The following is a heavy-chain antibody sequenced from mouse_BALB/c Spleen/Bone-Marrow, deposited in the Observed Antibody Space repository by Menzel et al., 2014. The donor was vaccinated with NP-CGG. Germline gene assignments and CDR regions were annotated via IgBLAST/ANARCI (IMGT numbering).Heavy chain of an antibody. CDR1: GFTFXSFG. D-gene: IGHD2-1*01. CDR2: ISSGSSTI. CDR3: ARYYGNYSGYFDV. J-gene: IGHJ1*01. Sequence: EVKLQESGGGLVQPGGSRKLSCAASGFTFXSFGMHWVRQAPEKGLEWVAYISSGSSTIYYADTVKGRFTISRDNPKNTLFLQMTSLRSEDTAMYYCARYYGNYSGYFDVWGAGTTVTVSS. V-gene: IGHV5-17*02.